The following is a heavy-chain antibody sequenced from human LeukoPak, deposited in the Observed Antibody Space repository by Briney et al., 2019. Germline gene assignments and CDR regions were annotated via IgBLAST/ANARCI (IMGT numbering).Heavy chain of an antibody. CDR2: ISAYNGNT. V-gene: IGHV1-18*01. D-gene: IGHD3-3*01. CDR1: GYTFTSYG. Sequence: ASVKVSCKASGYTFTSYGISWVRQAPGQGLEWMGWISAYNGNTNYAQKLQGRVTMTTDTSTSTAYMELRSLRSDDTAVYYCARDLQYYDFWSGYSPVYYMDVWGKGTTVTVSS. CDR3: ARDLQYYDFWSGYSPVYYMDV. J-gene: IGHJ6*03.